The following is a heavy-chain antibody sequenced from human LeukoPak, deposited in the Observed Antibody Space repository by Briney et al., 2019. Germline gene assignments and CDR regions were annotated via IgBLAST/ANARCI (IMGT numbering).Heavy chain of an antibody. J-gene: IGHJ4*02. D-gene: IGHD6-19*01. CDR1: GYTFIDYY. Sequence: ASVKVSCKASGYTFIDYYMHWVRQAPGQGLEWMGWIDPKSGGTSYAQKFQDRVAMIRDTSISTAYMELTRLRSDDTAVYYCARVYSSGWHGSTDYWGQGTLVTVSS. CDR3: ARVYSSGWHGSTDY. CDR2: IDPKSGGT. V-gene: IGHV1-2*02.